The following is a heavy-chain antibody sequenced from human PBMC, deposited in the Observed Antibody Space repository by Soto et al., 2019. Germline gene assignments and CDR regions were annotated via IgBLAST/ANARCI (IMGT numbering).Heavy chain of an antibody. V-gene: IGHV3-33*01. CDR1: GFTFSSYV. Sequence: QVQLVESGGGVVQPGTSLRLSCAPSGFTFSSYVMHWVRQAPGKGLEWVAVVHYDGTKNYYGDSVRGRFTISRDNYENILYLQSNSLSPDDTAVYFCARETSYDFRSGPQTMDVWGQGTTVTVSS. CDR2: VHYDGTKN. CDR3: ARETSYDFRSGPQTMDV. J-gene: IGHJ6*02. D-gene: IGHD3-3*01.